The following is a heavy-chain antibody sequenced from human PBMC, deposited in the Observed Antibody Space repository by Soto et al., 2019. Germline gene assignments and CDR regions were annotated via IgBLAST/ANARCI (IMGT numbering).Heavy chain of an antibody. V-gene: IGHV3-21*01. CDR3: ARDGAYCSGTGCRDYYHYMDV. Sequence: EVQLVESGGGLVKPGGSLRLSCAASGFSFSDYSMNWVRQAPGKGLEWVSSISGSSSYIYYADSLKGRVTVSRDNAEKSLYLQMNCLRAEDTAVYYCARDGAYCSGTGCRDYYHYMDVWGKGTTVTVSS. CDR1: GFSFSDYS. D-gene: IGHD2-2*01. CDR2: ISGSSSYI. J-gene: IGHJ6*03.